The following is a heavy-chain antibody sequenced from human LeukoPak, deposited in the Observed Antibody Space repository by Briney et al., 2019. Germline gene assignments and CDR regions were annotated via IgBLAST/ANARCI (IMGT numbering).Heavy chain of an antibody. CDR3: ARGAYGSVSSYNYYGMDV. V-gene: IGHV5-51*06. D-gene: IGHD3-10*01. J-gene: IGHJ6*02. Sequence: GESLKISCKGFGYSFYNSWIGWVRQMPGKGLEGVGTILPCDSDTRLSPSFQGQSTIAADESINTAYLQWSSLKASDTGMYYCARGAYGSVSSYNYYGMDVWGQGTTVTVSS. CDR2: ILPCDSDT. CDR1: GYSFYNSW.